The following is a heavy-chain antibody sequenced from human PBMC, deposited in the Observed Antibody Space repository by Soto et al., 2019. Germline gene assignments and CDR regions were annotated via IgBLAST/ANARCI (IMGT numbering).Heavy chain of an antibody. CDR3: ASPVGYYAPYFDY. D-gene: IGHD4-17*01. V-gene: IGHV3-30-3*01. CDR2: ISYDGTKK. J-gene: IGHJ4*02. Sequence: QVQLVESGGGVVQPGRSLRLSCAASGFSLSDFAMHWVRQAPGKGLEWVAVISYDGTKKYFADSVKGRFTISRDNSKNTLYLQMNNLRLDYTAVYYCASPVGYYAPYFDYWGQGTLVTVSS. CDR1: GFSLSDFA.